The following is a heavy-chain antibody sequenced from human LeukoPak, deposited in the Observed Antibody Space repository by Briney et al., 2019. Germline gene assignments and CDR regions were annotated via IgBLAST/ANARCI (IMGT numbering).Heavy chain of an antibody. Sequence: WASVKVSCKASGYTFTSYAMNWVRQAPGQGLEWMGWINTNTGNPTYAQGFTGRFVFSLDTSVSTAYLQWSSLKASDTAMYYCARRGWGVETGESLIDYWGQGTLVTVSS. D-gene: IGHD7-27*01. J-gene: IGHJ4*02. CDR3: ARRGWGVETGESLIDY. V-gene: IGHV7-4-1*02. CDR1: GYTFTSYA. CDR2: INTNTGNP.